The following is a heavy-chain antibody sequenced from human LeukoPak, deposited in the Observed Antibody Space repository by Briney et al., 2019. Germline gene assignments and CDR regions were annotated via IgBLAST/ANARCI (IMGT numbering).Heavy chain of an antibody. D-gene: IGHD3-9*01. CDR1: GASISSDKW. CDR2: INHSGNT. Sequence: PSETLSLTCAVSGASISSDKWWSWVRQPPGKGLEWIGEINHSGNTNYSPSLKSRVTMSTDKSKNKFSLRLTSVTAADTAVYYCARAGVWLPAVWGQGTLVTVS. J-gene: IGHJ4*02. CDR3: ARAGVWLPAV. V-gene: IGHV4-4*02.